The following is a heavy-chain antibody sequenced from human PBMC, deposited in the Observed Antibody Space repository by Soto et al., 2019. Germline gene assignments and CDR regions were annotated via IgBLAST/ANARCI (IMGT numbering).Heavy chain of an antibody. J-gene: IGHJ1*01. CDR3: VSSRLAGSGGRGVVEYFQN. Sequence: EVQLVESGGGLVQPGGSLRLSCAASGFTFSSYWMHWVRQAPGKGLVWVSRISSDGSSTGYADPVKGRFTISISSDNAKNTLFLQMNSLRAEDTAVYYCVSSRLAGSGGRGVVEYFQNWGQGTLVTVSS. D-gene: IGHD2-15*01. CDR1: GFTFSSYW. V-gene: IGHV3-74*01. CDR2: ISSDGSST.